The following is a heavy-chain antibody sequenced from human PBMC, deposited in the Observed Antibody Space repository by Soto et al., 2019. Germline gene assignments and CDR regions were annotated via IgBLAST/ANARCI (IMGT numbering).Heavy chain of an antibody. D-gene: IGHD2-21*02. CDR1: GGSISGDYYH. V-gene: IGHV4-30-4*08. Sequence: QVQLQQSGPGLVKPSQTLSLTCTVSGGSISGDYYHWTWIRQSPGKGLEWIGYIHFSGSVLYNPSFKSRPTISVDTSKNQFSLHLRSETAADTAVYFCAREDDGGDRDYYGLDVWGQGTTVTVSS. CDR2: IHFSGSV. J-gene: IGHJ6*02. CDR3: AREDDGGDRDYYGLDV.